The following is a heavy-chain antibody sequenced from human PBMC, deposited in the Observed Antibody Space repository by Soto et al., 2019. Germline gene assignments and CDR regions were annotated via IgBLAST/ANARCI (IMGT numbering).Heavy chain of an antibody. J-gene: IGHJ4*02. V-gene: IGHV3-30-3*01. CDR1: GFTFSSYA. CDR3: ARNDYYDSSGYYVTIDY. Sequence: SLRLSCAASGFTFSSYAMHWVRQAPGKGLEWVAVISYDGSNKYYADSVKGRFTISRDNSKNTLYLQMNSLRAEDTAVYYCARNDYYDSSGYYVTIDYWGQGTLVTVSA. D-gene: IGHD3-22*01. CDR2: ISYDGSNK.